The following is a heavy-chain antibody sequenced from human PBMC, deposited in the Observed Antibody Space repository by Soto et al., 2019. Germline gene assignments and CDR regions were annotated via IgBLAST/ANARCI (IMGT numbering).Heavy chain of an antibody. CDR1: GFTFTSSA. CDR2: IVVGSGNT. J-gene: IGHJ5*02. Sequence: SVKVSCKASGFTFTSSAVQWVRQARGQRLEWIGWIVVGSGNTNYAQKFQERVTITRDMSTSTAYMELSSLRSEDTAVYYCAAGSIRRSGSLDWFDPWGQGTLVTAPQ. V-gene: IGHV1-58*01. CDR3: AAGSIRRSGSLDWFDP. D-gene: IGHD3-10*01.